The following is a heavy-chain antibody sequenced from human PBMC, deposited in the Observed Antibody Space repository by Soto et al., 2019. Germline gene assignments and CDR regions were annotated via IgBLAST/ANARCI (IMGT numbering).Heavy chain of an antibody. V-gene: IGHV3-48*02. CDR2: ISSSSSTI. CDR3: AVVGLMVYPGYYYGMDV. CDR1: GFTFSSYS. J-gene: IGHJ6*02. Sequence: GSLRLSCAASGFTFSSYSMNWVRQAPGKGLEWVSFISSSSSTIYYADSLKGRFAISRDNAKNSLYLQMNSLRDEDTAVYYCAVVGLMVYPGYYYGMDVWGQGTTVTVSS. D-gene: IGHD2-8*01.